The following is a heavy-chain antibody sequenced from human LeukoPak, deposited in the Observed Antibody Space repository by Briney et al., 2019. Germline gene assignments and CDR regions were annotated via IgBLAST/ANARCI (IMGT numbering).Heavy chain of an antibody. CDR1: GYSFTSYW. V-gene: IGHV5-51*01. J-gene: IGHJ4*02. Sequence: GESLKISCKGSGYSFTSYWIGWVRQMPGKGLEWMGIIYPGDSDTRYSPSFQGQVTISADKSISTAYLQWSSLKASDTAMYYCARQADSSGYRVLYYFDYWGQGTLVTVSS. CDR3: ARQADSSGYRVLYYFDY. D-gene: IGHD3-22*01. CDR2: IYPGDSDT.